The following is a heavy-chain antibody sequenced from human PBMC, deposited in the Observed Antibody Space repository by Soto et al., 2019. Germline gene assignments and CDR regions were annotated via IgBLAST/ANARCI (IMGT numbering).Heavy chain of an antibody. CDR1: GGSVSSGSYY. D-gene: IGHD6-6*01. J-gene: IGHJ5*02. CDR3: AHAPDVQSIAAYWFDP. V-gene: IGHV4-61*01. Sequence: SETLSLTCTVSGGSVSSGSYYWSWIRQPPGKGLEWIGYIYYSGSTNYNPSLKSRVTITKDTSKNQVVLTMTNMDPVDTATYYCAHAPDVQSIAAYWFDPWGQGTLVTVSS. CDR2: IYYSGST.